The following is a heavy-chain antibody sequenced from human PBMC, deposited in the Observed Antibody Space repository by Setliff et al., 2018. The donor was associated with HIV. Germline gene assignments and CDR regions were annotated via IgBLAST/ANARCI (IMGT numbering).Heavy chain of an antibody. CDR2: VYYSGST. CDR1: GGSMSSGGYY. Sequence: SETLSLTCNVSGGSMSSGGYYWSWIRQRPGRGLEWIGYVYYSGSTYYNPSLKSRVTISGDTSQNQFSLDLSSVTAADTAVYYCARTYYYASGSYYSQGYYFDYWGQGTLVTVSS. CDR3: ARTYYYASGSYYSQGYYFDY. D-gene: IGHD3-10*01. J-gene: IGHJ4*02. V-gene: IGHV4-31*03.